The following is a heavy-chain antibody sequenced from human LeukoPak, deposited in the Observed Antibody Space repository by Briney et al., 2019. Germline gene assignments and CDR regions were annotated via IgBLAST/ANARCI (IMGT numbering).Heavy chain of an antibody. Sequence: GGSLRLSCAASGFTFSSYAVSWVRQAPGVGLEWVSTISGSGGSTYYADSVKGRFTISRDNSKNTLYLQMNSLRAEDTAVYYCAKETSDIVVVVAATEDAFDIWGQGTMVTVSS. D-gene: IGHD2-15*01. CDR3: AKETSDIVVVVAATEDAFDI. V-gene: IGHV3-23*01. J-gene: IGHJ3*02. CDR1: GFTFSSYA. CDR2: ISGSGGST.